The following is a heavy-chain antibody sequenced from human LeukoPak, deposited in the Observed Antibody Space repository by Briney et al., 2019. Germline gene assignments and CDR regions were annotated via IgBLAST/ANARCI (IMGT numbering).Heavy chain of an antibody. CDR2: ISSSDNTI. CDR3: TRGGNTGYYYNAFDI. Sequence: TGGSLRLSCAASGFTFSTYEMNWVRQAPGKGLEWVSYISSSDNTIYYADSVKGRFTISRGNAKSSLYLQMNSPRVEDTAVYYCTRGGNTGYYYNAFDIWGQGPTVTVSS. CDR1: GFTFSTYE. D-gene: IGHD3-22*01. J-gene: IGHJ3*02. V-gene: IGHV3-48*03.